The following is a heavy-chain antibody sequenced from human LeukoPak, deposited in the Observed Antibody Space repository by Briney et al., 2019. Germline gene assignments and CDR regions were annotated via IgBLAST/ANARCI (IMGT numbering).Heavy chain of an antibody. CDR1: GFTFSSYS. CDR3: AKGQSIGYYGSGSLDY. V-gene: IGHV3-23*01. D-gene: IGHD3-10*01. Sequence: GGSLRLSCAASGFTFSSYSMGWVRQAPGKGLEWVSSISASGGRTYYTDSVKGRFNISRDNSKNTLYVQMNSLRAEDTAVYYCAKGQSIGYYGSGSLDYWGQGTLVTVSS. J-gene: IGHJ4*02. CDR2: ISASGGRT.